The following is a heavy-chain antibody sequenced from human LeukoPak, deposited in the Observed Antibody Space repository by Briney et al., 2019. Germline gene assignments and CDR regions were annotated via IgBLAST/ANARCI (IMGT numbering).Heavy chain of an antibody. Sequence: GGSLRLSCAASGFTFSSYVMHWVRQAPGKGLEWVAFIRYDGGNKYYADSVKGRFTISRDNSKNTLYLQMNSLRAEDTAVYYCAKPQNFDWLGYWGQGTLVTVSS. CDR2: IRYDGGNK. D-gene: IGHD3-9*01. J-gene: IGHJ4*02. CDR1: GFTFSSYV. CDR3: AKPQNFDWLGY. V-gene: IGHV3-30*02.